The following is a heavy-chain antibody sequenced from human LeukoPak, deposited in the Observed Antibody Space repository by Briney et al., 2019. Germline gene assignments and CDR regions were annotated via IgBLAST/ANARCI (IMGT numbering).Heavy chain of an antibody. CDR2: IKEDGSEK. CDR3: ARQGDDY. CDR1: GFTFSNYW. Sequence: PGGSLRLSCAASGFTFSNYWMSWVRQAPGKGLECVANIKEDGSEKYYVDSVKGRFTISRDNAKNSLYLKMNSLRAEDTAVYYCARQGDDYWGHGTLVTVSS. V-gene: IGHV3-7*01. D-gene: IGHD3-16*01. J-gene: IGHJ4*01.